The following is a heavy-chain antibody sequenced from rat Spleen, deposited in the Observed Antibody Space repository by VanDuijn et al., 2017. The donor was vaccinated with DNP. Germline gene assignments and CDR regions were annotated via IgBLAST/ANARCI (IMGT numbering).Heavy chain of an antibody. CDR2: ITNSGDNT. CDR1: GFTFSDYY. V-gene: IGHV5-25*01. J-gene: IGHJ2*01. Sequence: EVQLVESDGGLVQPGRSLKLSCAASGFTFSDYYMAWVRQAPGKGLEWVASITNSGDNTYYSDSVKGRFSLSRDNAKSTLYLQVNSLRSEDTATYYCARANFDYWGQGVMVTVSS. CDR3: ARANFDY.